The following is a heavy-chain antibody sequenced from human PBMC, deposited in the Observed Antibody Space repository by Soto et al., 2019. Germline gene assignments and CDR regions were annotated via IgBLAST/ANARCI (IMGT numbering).Heavy chain of an antibody. J-gene: IGHJ4*02. V-gene: IGHV3-30*18. CDR2: ISPDGINK. CDR1: GFTFSDYG. D-gene: IGHD6-19*01. Sequence: PGGSLRLSCAVSGFTFSDYGVHWVRQAPGKGLEWVAVISPDGINKYYPDSLRGRFTISRDNSKNTLYLQMSSLRGEDTAVYYCVKPSGWYPDYWGQGTQVTVSS. CDR3: VKPSGWYPDY.